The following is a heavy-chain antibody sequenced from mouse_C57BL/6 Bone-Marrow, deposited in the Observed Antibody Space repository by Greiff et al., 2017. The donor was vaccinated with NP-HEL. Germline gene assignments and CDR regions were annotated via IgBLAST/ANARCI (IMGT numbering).Heavy chain of an antibody. CDR2: IHPNSGST. CDR1: GYTFTSYW. J-gene: IGHJ4*01. Sequence: QVQLQQPGAELVKPGASVKLSCKASGYTFTSYWMHWVKQRPGQGLEWIGMIHPNSGSTNYNEKFKSKATLTVDKSSSTAYMQLSSLTSEDSAVYYCARSLYDYDEGFYYAMDYWGQGTSVTVSS. CDR3: ARSLYDYDEGFYYAMDY. V-gene: IGHV1-64*01. D-gene: IGHD2-4*01.